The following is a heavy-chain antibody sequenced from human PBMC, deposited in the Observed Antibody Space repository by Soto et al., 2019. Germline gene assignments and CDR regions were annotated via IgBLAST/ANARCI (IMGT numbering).Heavy chain of an antibody. D-gene: IGHD1-26*01. J-gene: IGHJ4*02. CDR1: GFTFRSYA. CDR3: AKAGGIFSGSYFLFEN. V-gene: IGHV3-23*01. Sequence: GGSLRLSCAASGFTFRSYAMSWVRQAPGKGPEWVSTIIGSGANTYYADSVKGRITISRVNSENTLYLQMNSLRAEDTATYYCAKAGGIFSGSYFLFENWGLGTLVTVSS. CDR2: IIGSGANT.